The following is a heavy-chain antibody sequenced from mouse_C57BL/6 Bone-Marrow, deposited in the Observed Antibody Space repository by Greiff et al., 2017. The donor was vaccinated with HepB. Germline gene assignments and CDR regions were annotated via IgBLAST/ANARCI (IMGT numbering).Heavy chain of an antibody. V-gene: IGHV5-2*02. D-gene: IGHD1-1*01. J-gene: IGHJ4*01. CDR2: INSDGGST. CDR3: ARQITTVVAKDYAMDY. Sequence: EVKLVESGGGLVQPRESLKLSCESNEYEFPSHDMSWVRKTPEKRLELVAAINSDGGSTYYPDTMERRFIISRDNTKKTLYLQMSSLRSEDTALYYCARQITTVVAKDYAMDYWGQGTSVTVSS. CDR1: EYEFPSHD.